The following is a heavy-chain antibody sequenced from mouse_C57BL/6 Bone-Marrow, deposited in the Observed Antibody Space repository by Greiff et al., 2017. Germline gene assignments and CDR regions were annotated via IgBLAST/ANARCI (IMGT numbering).Heavy chain of an antibody. D-gene: IGHD1-1*01. CDR2: ISGGGGNT. J-gene: IGHJ1*03. V-gene: IGHV5-9*01. Sequence: EVKLMEPGGGLVKPGGSLKLSCAASGFTFSSYTMSWVRQTPEKRLQWVAAISGGGGNTYYPDSVTGRFTISRDNDKNILYLQMSSLRSEDTGLYYCSRQVTTVLATKYFDVWGTGTTVTVSS. CDR1: GFTFSSYT. CDR3: SRQVTTVLATKYFDV.